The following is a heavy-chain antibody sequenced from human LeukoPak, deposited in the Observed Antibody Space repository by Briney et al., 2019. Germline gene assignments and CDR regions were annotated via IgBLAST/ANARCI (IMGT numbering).Heavy chain of an antibody. CDR2: ISYSGST. V-gene: IGHV4-39*01. J-gene: IGHJ4*02. CDR3: ARLGSYSGSYCVADY. CDR1: GGSISSSSYY. Sequence: SETLSLTCTVSGGSISSSSYYWGWIRQPPGKGLEWVGCISYSGSTYYNPSLMGLVTLYVDTSKNQFSLKLRSVTAADTAVYYCARLGSYSGSYCVADYWGQGTLVTVSS. D-gene: IGHD1-26*01.